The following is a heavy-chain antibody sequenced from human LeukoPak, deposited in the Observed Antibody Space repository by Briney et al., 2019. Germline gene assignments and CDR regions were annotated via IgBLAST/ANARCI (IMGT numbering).Heavy chain of an antibody. D-gene: IGHD4-17*01. CDR3: ARATASRFDY. V-gene: IGHV3-21*04. CDR1: GFTFSSYS. Sequence: GGSLRLSCAASGFTFSSYSMNWVRQAPGKGLEWVSSISSSSSYIYYADSVKGRFTISRDNSKNTLYLQMNSLRAEDTAVYYCARATASRFDYWGQGTLVTVSS. J-gene: IGHJ4*02. CDR2: ISSSSSYI.